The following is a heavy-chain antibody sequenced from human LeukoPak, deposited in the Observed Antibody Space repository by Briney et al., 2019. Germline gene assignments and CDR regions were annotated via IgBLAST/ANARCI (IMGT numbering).Heavy chain of an antibody. V-gene: IGHV3-7*01. Sequence: GRSLRLSCAASGFTFSSYWMSWVRQAPGKGLEWVANIKQDGSEKYYVDSVKGRFTISRDNAKNSLYLQMNSLRAEDTAVYYCALVGSLSRVDAFDIWGQGTMVTVSS. CDR1: GFTFSSYW. D-gene: IGHD2-15*01. CDR3: ALVGSLSRVDAFDI. J-gene: IGHJ3*02. CDR2: IKQDGSEK.